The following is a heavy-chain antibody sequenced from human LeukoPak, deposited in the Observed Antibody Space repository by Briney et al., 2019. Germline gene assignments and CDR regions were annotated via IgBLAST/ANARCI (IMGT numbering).Heavy chain of an antibody. CDR1: GFTFSSFD. CDR3: ARGPPRGKYYYMDV. CDR2: IGTASDI. V-gene: IGHV3-13*01. J-gene: IGHJ6*03. D-gene: IGHD1-1*01. Sequence: GGSLRLSCAASGFTFSSFDMHWVRQPTGQGLEWVSTIGTASDIYYPGSVEGRFTLSRDNAKNSLYLQMNSLTAGDTAVYYCARGPPRGKYYYMDVWGKGTSVTLSS.